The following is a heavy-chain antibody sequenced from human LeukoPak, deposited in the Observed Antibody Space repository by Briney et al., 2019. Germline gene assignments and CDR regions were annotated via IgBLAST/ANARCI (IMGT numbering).Heavy chain of an antibody. CDR2: IKQDGSEK. D-gene: IGHD6-13*01. CDR1: GFTFSTYW. CDR3: ARDSAGNDY. V-gene: IGHV3-7*01. J-gene: IGHJ4*02. Sequence: GGSLRLSCAASGFTFSTYWMSWVRQAPGKGLEWVANIKQDGSEKYYVDSVKGRFTISRDNAKNSLYLQMNSLRAEDTAMYYCARDSAGNDYWGQGTLVTVSP.